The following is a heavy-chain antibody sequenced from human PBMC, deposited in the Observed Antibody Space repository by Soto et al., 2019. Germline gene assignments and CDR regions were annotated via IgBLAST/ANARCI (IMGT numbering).Heavy chain of an antibody. CDR3: PPGPARGSALSSCPRPPEPPPSVRVLPPPSFPP. D-gene: IGHD3-10*01. Sequence: QVQLQESGPGLVKPSQTLSLTCTVSGGSISGGGSYWSWIRQRPGKGLEWIGYMYYSGSFYYNPSLKGRGPLPHTPPREGRPSVSPDRSGVLPPRRSPPGPARGSALSSCPRPPEPPPSVRVLPPPSFPPRGQAPLAPLPS. J-gene: IGHJ1*01. V-gene: IGHV4-31*03. CDR1: GGSISGGGSY. CDR2: MYYSGSF.